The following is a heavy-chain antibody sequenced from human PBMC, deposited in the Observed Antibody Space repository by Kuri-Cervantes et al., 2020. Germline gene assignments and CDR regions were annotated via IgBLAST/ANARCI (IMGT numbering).Heavy chain of an antibody. Sequence: SETLSLTCTVSAGSIRSYYWGWVRQPPGKGLEYLGNIYSSGSTNYSPSLKSRVTLSVDTSKNQFSLKLTAVTAADTAVYYCTTDTPLVVYSYYYYYYMDVWGKGTTVTVSS. CDR1: AGSIRSYY. CDR3: TTDTPLVVYSYYYYYYMDV. D-gene: IGHD2-8*02. V-gene: IGHV4-59*01. J-gene: IGHJ6*03. CDR2: IYSSGST.